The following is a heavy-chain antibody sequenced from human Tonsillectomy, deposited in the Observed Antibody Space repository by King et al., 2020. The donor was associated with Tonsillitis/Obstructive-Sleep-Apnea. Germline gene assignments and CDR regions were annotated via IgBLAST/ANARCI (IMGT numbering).Heavy chain of an antibody. CDR2: INHSGRT. V-gene: IGHV4-34*01. D-gene: IGHD2-2*02. Sequence: VQLQQWGAGLLKPSETLSLTCAVYGGSFSGDYWSWIRQPPGKGLEWIGEINHSGRTNYNPSLKSRVTISVDTSKNQFSLKLSSVTAADTAVYYCAGGDLVVVPAAIHYYYYMDVWGKGTTVTVSS. CDR3: AGGDLVVVPAAIHYYYYMDV. J-gene: IGHJ6*03. CDR1: GGSFSGDY.